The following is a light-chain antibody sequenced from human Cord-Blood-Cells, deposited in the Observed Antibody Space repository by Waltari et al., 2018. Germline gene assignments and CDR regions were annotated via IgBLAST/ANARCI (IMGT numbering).Light chain of an antibody. CDR1: GSDVGVYNY. Sequence: QSALTQPPSASGSPGQSVTISCTGPGSDVGVYNYFSWYQQHPGKAPKLMIYEVSKRPSGVPDRFSGSKSGNTASLTVSGLQAEDEADYYCSSYAGSNNWVFGGGTKLTVL. V-gene: IGLV2-8*01. J-gene: IGLJ3*02. CDR2: EVS. CDR3: SSYAGSNNWV.